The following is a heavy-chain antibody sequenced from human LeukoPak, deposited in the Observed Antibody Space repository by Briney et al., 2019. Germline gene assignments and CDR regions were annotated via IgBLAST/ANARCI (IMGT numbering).Heavy chain of an antibody. CDR2: IYYSGST. CDR3: ARDSRRHDAFDI. Sequence: PSETLSLTCTVSGGSISSCDYYWSWLRQPPGKGLEWIGYIYYSGSTYYNPSIKSRVTISVDASKNQFSLKLSSVTAADTAVYYCARDSRRHDAFDIWGQGTMVTVSS. V-gene: IGHV4-30-4*08. J-gene: IGHJ3*02. CDR1: GGSISSCDYY. D-gene: IGHD2/OR15-2a*01.